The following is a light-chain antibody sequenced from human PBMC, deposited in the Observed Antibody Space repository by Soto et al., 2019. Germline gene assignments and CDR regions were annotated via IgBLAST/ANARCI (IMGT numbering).Light chain of an antibody. Sequence: QSALTQPRSVSGSPGQSVTISCTGTSSDIGDYHYVSWYQQHPGRAPQLMIYDVNKRPSGVPDRFSGSKSGNTASLTISGLQADDEAVYYCHSYAATNTFVFGTGTKVTVL. CDR3: HSYAATNTFV. CDR2: DVN. V-gene: IGLV2-11*01. J-gene: IGLJ1*01. CDR1: SSDIGDYHY.